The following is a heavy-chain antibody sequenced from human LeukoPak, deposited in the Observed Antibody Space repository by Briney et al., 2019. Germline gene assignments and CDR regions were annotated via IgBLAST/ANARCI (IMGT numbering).Heavy chain of an antibody. CDR2: ISSSSSYI. CDR3: ARDGYDSSGYYLDDY. Sequence: GGSLRLSCAASGFTFSSCSMNWVREAPGKGPEWVSSISSSSSYIYYADSVKGRFTISRDNAKNSLYLQMNSLRAEDTAVYYCARDGYDSSGYYLDDYWGQGTLVTVSS. J-gene: IGHJ4*02. V-gene: IGHV3-21*01. CDR1: GFTFSSCS. D-gene: IGHD3-22*01.